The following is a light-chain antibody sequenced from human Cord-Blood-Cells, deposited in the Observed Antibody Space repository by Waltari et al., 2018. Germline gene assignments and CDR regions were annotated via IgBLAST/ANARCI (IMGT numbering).Light chain of an antibody. CDR2: EVS. CDR1: SSDVGGYNY. J-gene: IGLJ1*01. CDR3: SSYTSSSTLYV. V-gene: IGLV2-14*01. Sequence: QSALTQPASVSGSPGQSLTISCTGTSSDVGGYNYVSWYQQPPGKAPKLMIYEVSNRPSGVSNRFSGSKSGNTASLTISGLQAEDEADYYCSSYTSSSTLYVFGTGTKVTVL.